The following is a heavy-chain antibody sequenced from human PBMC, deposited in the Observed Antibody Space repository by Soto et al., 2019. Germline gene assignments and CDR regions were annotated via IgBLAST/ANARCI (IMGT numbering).Heavy chain of an antibody. CDR3: ARSAIPRGGWFRP. J-gene: IGHJ5*02. D-gene: IGHD2-21*01. V-gene: IGHV4-4*07. CDR1: DDSLSTYY. Sequence: SETLSLTCNVSDDSLSTYYWSWIRQPAGKGLEWIGRIYASGSTNYNPSLKGRVSMSVDTSKKQFSLRMISVTATDTAMYYCARSAIPRGGWFRPWGQGVLVTVSS. CDR2: IYASGST.